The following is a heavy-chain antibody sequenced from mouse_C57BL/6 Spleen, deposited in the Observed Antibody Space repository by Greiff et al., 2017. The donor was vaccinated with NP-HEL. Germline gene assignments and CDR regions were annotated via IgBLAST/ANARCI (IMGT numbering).Heavy chain of an antibody. J-gene: IGHJ4*01. V-gene: IGHV3-6*01. CDR2: ISYDGSN. CDR1: GYSITSGYY. CDR3: ARDGPHYAMDY. Sequence: EVKVEESGPGLVKPSQSLSLTCSVTGYSITSGYYWNWIRQFPGNKLEWMGYISYDGSNNYNPSLKNRISITRDTSKNQFFLKLNSVTTEDTATYYCARDGPHYAMDYWGQGTSVTVSS.